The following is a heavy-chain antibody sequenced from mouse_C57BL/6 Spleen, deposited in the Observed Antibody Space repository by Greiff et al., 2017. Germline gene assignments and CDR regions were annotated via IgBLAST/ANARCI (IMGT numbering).Heavy chain of an antibody. CDR3: ARPGGFTTGEYYFDY. D-gene: IGHD2-12*01. J-gene: IGHJ2*01. Sequence: VQLQQSGSELRSPGSSVKLSCKDFDSEVFPIAYMSWVRQKPGHGFEWIGGILPSIGRTIYGEKFEDKATLDADTLSNTAYLELNSLTSEDSAIYYCARPGGFTTGEYYFDYWGQGTTLTVSS. CDR2: ILPSIGRT. CDR1: DSEVFPIAY. V-gene: IGHV15-2*01.